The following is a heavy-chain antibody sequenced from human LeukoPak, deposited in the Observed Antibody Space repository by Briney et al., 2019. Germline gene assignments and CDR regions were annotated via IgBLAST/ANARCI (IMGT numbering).Heavy chain of an antibody. J-gene: IGHJ4*02. V-gene: IGHV4-34*01. CDR1: GGSFSGYY. CDR3: ARGRRPGYCSSTSCPRAYSDY. Sequence: PSETLSLTCAVYGGSFSGYYWSWIRQPPGKGLEWIGEINHSGSTNYNPSLKSRVTISVDTSKNQFSLKLSSVTAADTAVYYCARGRRPGYCSSTSCPRAYSDYWGQGTLVTVSS. D-gene: IGHD2-2*01. CDR2: INHSGST.